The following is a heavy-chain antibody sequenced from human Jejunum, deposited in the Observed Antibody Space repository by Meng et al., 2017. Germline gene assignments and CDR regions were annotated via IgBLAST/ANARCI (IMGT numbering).Heavy chain of an antibody. D-gene: IGHD1-26*01. V-gene: IGHV4-61*08. CDR3: ARDSMGSLDY. CDR2: ANT. Sequence: QVQLQESGPGPVRPSETLSRICTVSGGSVGRAGYSWGWIRQPPGRGLEWIGYANTNYNPSLKRRVTISLDTSRNLFSLSLTSVTAADTAVYYCARDSMGSLDYWGQGILVTVSS. CDR1: GGSVGRAGYS. J-gene: IGHJ4*02.